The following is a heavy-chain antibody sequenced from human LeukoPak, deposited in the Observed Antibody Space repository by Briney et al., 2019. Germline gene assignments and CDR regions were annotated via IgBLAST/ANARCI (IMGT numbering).Heavy chain of an antibody. CDR3: ARDSYYYYYYMDV. CDR2: IIPIFGAA. Sequence: SVKVSCKASGGTFSSYAISWVRQAPGQGLEWMGRIIPIFGAANYAQKFQGRVTITTDESTSTAYMELSSLRSEDTAVYYCARDSYYYYYYMDVWGKGTTVTVSS. CDR1: GGTFSSYA. J-gene: IGHJ6*03. V-gene: IGHV1-69*05.